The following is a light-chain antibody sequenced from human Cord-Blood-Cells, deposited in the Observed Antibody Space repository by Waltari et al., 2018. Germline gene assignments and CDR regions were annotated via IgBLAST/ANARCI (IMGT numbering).Light chain of an antibody. CDR3: SSYTSSSTYV. CDR1: SRDVGGYNY. J-gene: IGLJ1*01. CDR2: EVS. V-gene: IGLV2-14*01. Sequence: QSALTQPASVSGSPGKSITISCTGTSRDVGGYNYVSWYQQPPGKAPKLMIYEVSNRPSGVSNRFSGSKSGNTASLTISGLQAEDEADYYCSSYTSSSTYVFGTGTKVTVL.